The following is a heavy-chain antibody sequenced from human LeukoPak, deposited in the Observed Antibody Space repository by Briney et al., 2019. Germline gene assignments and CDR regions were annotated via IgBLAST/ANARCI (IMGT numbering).Heavy chain of an antibody. CDR2: ISGGGGST. J-gene: IGHJ4*02. D-gene: IGHD6-19*01. V-gene: IGHV3-23*01. Sequence: GGSLRLSCAASGFTFSSYAMSWVRQAPGKGLEWVSAISGGGGSTYYADSVKGRFTISRDNSKNTLYLQMNSLRAEDTAVYYCAKDLVPYSSGWYGGYYFDYWGQGTLVTVSS. CDR3: AKDLVPYSSGWYGGYYFDY. CDR1: GFTFSSYA.